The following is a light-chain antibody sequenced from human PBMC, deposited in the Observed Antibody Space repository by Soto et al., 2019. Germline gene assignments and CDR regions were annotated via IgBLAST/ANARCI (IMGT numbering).Light chain of an antibody. CDR1: SSDVGGYNY. V-gene: IGLV2-14*01. CDR3: SSYTSRHVV. Sequence: QSALTQPASVSGSPGQSITISCTGTSSDVGGYNYVYWYQQHPGKAPKLMIYDVSNRPSGVSSRFSGSKSGNTASLTISGLQDEDAAYYYCSSYTSRHVVFGGGTKLTVL. CDR2: DVS. J-gene: IGLJ2*01.